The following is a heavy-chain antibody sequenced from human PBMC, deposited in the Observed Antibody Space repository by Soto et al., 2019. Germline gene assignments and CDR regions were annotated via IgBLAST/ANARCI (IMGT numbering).Heavy chain of an antibody. CDR3: ARDGDVNTGFGKDY. D-gene: IGHD3-16*01. V-gene: IGHV3-33*01. J-gene: IGHJ4*02. CDR1: GFTFSSYG. Sequence: HPGGSLRLCCAASGFTFSSYGMHWVRQAPAKGLEWVAFIWHDGGNKFYAESVKGRFTISRDNSKNTLYLQMTSLSAEDTAMYYCARDGDVNTGFGKDYWGQGTLVTVSS. CDR2: IWHDGGNK.